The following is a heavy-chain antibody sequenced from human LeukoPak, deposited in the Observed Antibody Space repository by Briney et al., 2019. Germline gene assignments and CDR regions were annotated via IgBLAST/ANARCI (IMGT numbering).Heavy chain of an antibody. CDR2: IYSGGST. CDR3: ARALAAAAPYGMDV. J-gene: IGHJ6*02. CDR1: GFTVSNNY. D-gene: IGHD6-13*01. Sequence: PRGSLRLSCAASGFTVSNNYMSWVRLAPGKGLEWVSVIYSGGSTYYADSVKGRFTISRDNSKNTLYLQMNSLRAEDTAVYYCARALAAAAPYGMDVWGQGTTVTVSS. V-gene: IGHV3-53*01.